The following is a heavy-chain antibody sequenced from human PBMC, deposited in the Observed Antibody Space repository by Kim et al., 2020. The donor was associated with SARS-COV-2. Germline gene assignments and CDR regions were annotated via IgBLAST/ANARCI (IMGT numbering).Heavy chain of an antibody. CDR1: GFTFSSYS. J-gene: IGHJ5*02. CDR3: ARYCSGGSCRFSGDEWAS. V-gene: IGHV3-21*01. CDR2: ISSSSSYI. D-gene: IGHD2-15*01. Sequence: GGSLRLSCAASGFTFSSYSMNWVRQAPGKGLEWVSSISSSSSYIYYADSVKGRFTISRDNAKNSLYLQMNSLRAEDTAVYYCARYCSGGSCRFSGDEWASWGQGTLVTVSS.